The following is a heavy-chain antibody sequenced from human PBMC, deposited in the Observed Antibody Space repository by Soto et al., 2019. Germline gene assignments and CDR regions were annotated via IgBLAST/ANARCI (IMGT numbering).Heavy chain of an antibody. V-gene: IGHV3-15*01. CDR3: TTEGNENIGYYVGYSDH. D-gene: IGHD3-10*02. CDR2: IKSEIDGGTT. J-gene: IGHJ4*02. Sequence: EVQLVESGGGLVKPGGSLRLSCAASGFTFRNAWMIWVRQAPGKGLEWVGRIKSEIDGGTTDYAMSVKGRFTISRDDSKNTLFLQMNSLKPEDTALYYCTTEGNENIGYYVGYSDHWGQGTLVTVSS. CDR1: GFTFRNAW.